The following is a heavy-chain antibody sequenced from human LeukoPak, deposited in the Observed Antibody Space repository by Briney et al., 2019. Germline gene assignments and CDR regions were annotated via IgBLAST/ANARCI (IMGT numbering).Heavy chain of an antibody. CDR1: GFTFSSYG. D-gene: IGHD3-22*01. Sequence: TGGSLRLSCAASGFTFSSYGMHWVRQAPGKGLEWVAVISYDGSNKYYADSVKGRFTISRDNSKNTLYLQMNSLRAEDTAVYYCAKDIHDSSGYPRYYYYYYGMDVWGQGTTVIVSS. CDR2: ISYDGSNK. V-gene: IGHV3-30*18. CDR3: AKDIHDSSGYPRYYYYYYGMDV. J-gene: IGHJ6*02.